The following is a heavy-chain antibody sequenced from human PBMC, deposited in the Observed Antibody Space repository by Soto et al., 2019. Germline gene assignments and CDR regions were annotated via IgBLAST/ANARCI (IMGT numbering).Heavy chain of an antibody. D-gene: IGHD3-16*01. CDR2: LDQAGSER. CDR3: VCGGHVFVY. CDR1: GFTFSTYW. V-gene: IGHV3-7*03. J-gene: IGHJ4*02. Sequence: EVQLVESGGGLVQPGGSLRLSCAASGFTFSTYWMTWVRRPPGKGLEWVANLDQAGSERYYVDSVRGRFTISRDNAKNAQNMRLNGLRAEDKAVYYCVCGGHVFVYWGQGTLVTVSP.